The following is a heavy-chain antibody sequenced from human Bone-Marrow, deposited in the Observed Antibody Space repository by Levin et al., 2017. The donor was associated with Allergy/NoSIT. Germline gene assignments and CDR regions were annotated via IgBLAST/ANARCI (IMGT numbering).Heavy chain of an antibody. CDR3: AKDLVVVVAATITERTSCMDV. J-gene: IGHJ6*02. CDR1: GFTFSSYG. V-gene: IGHV3-30*18. Sequence: LSLTCAASGFTFSSYGMHWVRQAPGKGLEWVAVISYDGSNKYYADSVKGRFTISRDNSKNTLYLQMNSLRAEDTAVYYCAKDLVVVVAATITERTSCMDVWGQGTTVTVSS. D-gene: IGHD2-15*01. CDR2: ISYDGSNK.